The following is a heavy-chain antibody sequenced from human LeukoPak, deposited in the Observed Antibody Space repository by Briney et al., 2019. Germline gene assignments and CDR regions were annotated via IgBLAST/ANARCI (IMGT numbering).Heavy chain of an antibody. CDR2: FGNVDYSGNT. D-gene: IGHD6-25*01. CDR1: GGCISSGSHY. V-gene: IGHV4-39*01. Sequence: SETLSLTCTVSGGCISSGSHYWGWIRQSPGKGLEWIGNFGNVDYSGNTYYNPSLKSRLTTSVDTPKNQFSLNLTSVTAADTAVYYCVRPEWGSGGSGSFDSWGQGTLVTVSS. J-gene: IGHJ4*02. CDR3: VRPEWGSGGSGSFDS.